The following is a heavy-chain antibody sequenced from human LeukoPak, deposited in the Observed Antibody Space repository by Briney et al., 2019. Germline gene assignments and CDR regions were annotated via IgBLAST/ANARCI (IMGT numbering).Heavy chain of an antibody. CDR3: ARSGWLQFDYFDY. V-gene: IGHV1-2*02. J-gene: IGHJ4*02. CDR2: INPNSGGT. CDR1: GYTFTGYY. D-gene: IGHD5-24*01. Sequence: GASVKVSCEASGYTFTGYYMHWVRQAPGQGLEWMGWINPNSGGTNYAQKFQGRVTMTRDTSISTAYMELSRLRSDDTAVYYCARSGWLQFDYFDYWGQGILVTVSS.